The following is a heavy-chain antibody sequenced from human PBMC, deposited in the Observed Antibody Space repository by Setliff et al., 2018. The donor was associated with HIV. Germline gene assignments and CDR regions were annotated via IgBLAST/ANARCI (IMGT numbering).Heavy chain of an antibody. D-gene: IGHD3-10*01. CDR3: ARVQGINITLARGASAGLDV. V-gene: IGHV1-18*01. CDR1: GYTFTSYG. Sequence: VKVSCKASGYTFTSYGITWVRQAPGQGLEWMGWISTYNGNTHYAQKRQGRVTMTTDTSTSTAYMELRTLRSDDTAVYYCARVQGINITLARGASAGLDVWGKGITVTVSS. CDR2: ISTYNGNT. J-gene: IGHJ6*04.